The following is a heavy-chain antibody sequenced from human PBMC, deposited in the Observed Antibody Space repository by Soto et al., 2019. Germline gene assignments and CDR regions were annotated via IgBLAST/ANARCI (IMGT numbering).Heavy chain of an antibody. CDR1: GFTFSSYS. V-gene: IGHV3-21*01. D-gene: IGHD3-16*02. CDR3: ASITFGGVIVTSHFDY. J-gene: IGHJ4*02. CDR2: ISSSSSYI. Sequence: GGSLRLSCAASGFTFSSYSMNWVRQAPGKGLEWVSSISSSSSYIYYADSVKGRFTISRDNAKNSLYLQMNSLRAEDTAVYYCASITFGGVIVTSHFDYWGQGTLVTVSS.